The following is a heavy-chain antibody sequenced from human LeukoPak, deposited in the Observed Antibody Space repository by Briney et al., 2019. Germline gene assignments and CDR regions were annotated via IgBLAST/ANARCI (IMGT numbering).Heavy chain of an antibody. CDR1: RYTXTRYY. V-gene: IGHV1-46*01. J-gene: IGHJ5*02. D-gene: IGHD6-19*01. Sequence: DSVKASCKASRYTXTRYYLHWVRQAPGQALEWMGIMNTSGSSTSYAQKCQGRVTMTRDTSTSTVYFELSSRTSEDTAVYYCGRDGEGYSSGWYGWFDPWGQGDLVTVSS. CDR3: GRDGEGYSSGWYGWFDP. CDR2: MNTSGSST.